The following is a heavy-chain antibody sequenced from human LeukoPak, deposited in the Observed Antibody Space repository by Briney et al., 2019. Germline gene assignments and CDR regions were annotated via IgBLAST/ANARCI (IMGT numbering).Heavy chain of an antibody. D-gene: IGHD2-15*01. CDR1: GYSFTTYY. V-gene: IGHV1-46*01. CDR2: INPSDGST. CDR3: ARDVVVEVGMLPTDSWFDP. J-gene: IGHJ5*02. Sequence: ASVKVSCKATGYSFTTYYIHWMRQAPGRGLEWMGIINPSDGSTSSAQKFQGRVAMTSDTSTSTVYMELSSLTYDDTAVYYCARDVVVEVGMLPTDSWFDPWGRGTLVAVSS.